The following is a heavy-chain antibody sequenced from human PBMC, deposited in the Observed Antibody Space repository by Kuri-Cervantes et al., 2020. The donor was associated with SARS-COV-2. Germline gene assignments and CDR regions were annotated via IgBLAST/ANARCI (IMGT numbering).Heavy chain of an antibody. D-gene: IGHD2-15*01. CDR3: SRHSASCDGGSCYFLHAEYFHH. Sequence: GGSLRLSCTISGFTFGDYAVSWVRQAPGKGLEWIGFIRSKTYRATTQYAASLKGRFTISRDDFKSIAYLEMNSLKTEDTAVYYCSRHSASCDGGSCYFLHAEYFHHWGQGTLVTVSS. V-gene: IGHV3-49*04. CDR2: IRSKTYRATT. J-gene: IGHJ1*01. CDR1: GFTFGDYA.